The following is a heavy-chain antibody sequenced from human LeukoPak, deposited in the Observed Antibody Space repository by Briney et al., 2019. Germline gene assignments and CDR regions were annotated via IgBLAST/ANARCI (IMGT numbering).Heavy chain of an antibody. CDR2: ISGSGGST. CDR1: GFTFSSYA. CDR3: AKDRIQLWPYIGLFDY. J-gene: IGHJ4*02. V-gene: IGHV3-23*01. Sequence: GGSLRLSCAASGFTFSSYAMSWVRQAPGKGLEWVSAISGSGGSTYYADSVKGRFTISRDNSKNTLYLQMNSLRAKDTAVYYCAKDRIQLWPYIGLFDYWGQGTLVTVSS. D-gene: IGHD5-18*01.